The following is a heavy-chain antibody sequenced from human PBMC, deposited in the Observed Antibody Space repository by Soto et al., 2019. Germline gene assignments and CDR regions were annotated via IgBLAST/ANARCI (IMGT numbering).Heavy chain of an antibody. CDR2: LNPNGGST. D-gene: IGHD6-13*01. CDR1: GYTFTNSY. CDR3: ARNLAAGDY. Sequence: QVQLVQSGAEVKKPGASVKVSCKASGYTFTNSYIHWLRQAPGQGLEWMALLNPNGGSTNYAKNFQGRVTVTRDTTTSTVYMELTSLKSADTAVYYCARNLAAGDYWGQGTLVTVSS. V-gene: IGHV1-46*01. J-gene: IGHJ4*02.